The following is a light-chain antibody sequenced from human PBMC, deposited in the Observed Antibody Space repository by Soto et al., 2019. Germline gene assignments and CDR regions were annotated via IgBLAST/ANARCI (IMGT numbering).Light chain of an antibody. Sequence: DIQMTQSPSTLSASVGDRVTITCRASESMSNCLAWYQQKPGKAPKLLISGASSLQSGVPSRFSGSASGTEFTLTISSLQPDDIATYYCQPCHRYLTFGQGTKVNIK. CDR3: QPCHRYLT. V-gene: IGKV1-5*01. J-gene: IGKJ1*01. CDR2: GAS. CDR1: ESMSNC.